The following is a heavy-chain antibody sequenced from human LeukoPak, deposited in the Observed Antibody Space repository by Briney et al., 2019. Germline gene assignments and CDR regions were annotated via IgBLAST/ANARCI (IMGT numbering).Heavy chain of an antibody. V-gene: IGHV4-61*01. J-gene: IGHJ6*02. CDR2: ISDSGGS. CDR1: GGSVSSGISY. Sequence: SETLSLTCSVSGGSVSSGISYWSWIRQPPGEGLEWIAYISDSGGSDYNPSLRGRVTISLDTSKNQFSLRLTSVTAADTALYYCARDLHYYVAMDVWGQGTTVTVSS. CDR3: ARDLHYYVAMDV. D-gene: IGHD3-10*02.